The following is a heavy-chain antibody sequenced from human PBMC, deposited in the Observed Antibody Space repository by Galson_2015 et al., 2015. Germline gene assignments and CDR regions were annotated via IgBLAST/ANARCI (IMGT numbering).Heavy chain of an antibody. Sequence: SLRLSCAASGFTFSSYGMHWVRQAPGKGLEWVAVISYDGSNKYYADSVKGRFTISRDNSKNTLYLQMNSLRAEDTAVYYCAKWLAVAGMAPWGQGTLVTASS. V-gene: IGHV3-30*18. CDR2: ISYDGSNK. J-gene: IGHJ5*02. CDR3: AKWLAVAGMAP. D-gene: IGHD6-19*01. CDR1: GFTFSSYG.